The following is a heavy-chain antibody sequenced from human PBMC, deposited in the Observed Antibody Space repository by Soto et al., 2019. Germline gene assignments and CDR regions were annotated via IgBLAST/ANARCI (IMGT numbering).Heavy chain of an antibody. CDR2: IYHSGST. V-gene: IGHV4-4*02. J-gene: IGHJ4*02. CDR3: TTKPGGLNFGFQA. D-gene: IGHD2-8*01. CDR1: GASVSSGGW. Sequence: QVQLQESGPGLVEPSGTLSLTCTVSGASVSSGGWWTWLRQPPGKGLEWIGEIYHSGSTNYNPSXXXXXXXXXXXXXXXXXXXXXXXXXXXXALYYCTTKPGGLNFGFQAWGQGTLGTVSS.